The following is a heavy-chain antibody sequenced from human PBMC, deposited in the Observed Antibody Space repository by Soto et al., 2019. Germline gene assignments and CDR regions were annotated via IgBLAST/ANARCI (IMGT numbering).Heavy chain of an antibody. V-gene: IGHV3-30*18. CDR3: AKELRTYVLSDPLDI. CDR1: GFTFRNYG. J-gene: IGHJ3*02. Sequence: QVQLVESGGGVVQPGRSLRLSCAASGFTFRNYGMHWVRQAPGKGLEWVAVTSYDGSNTYYADSVKGRFTISRDNSKDALYLQMDSLSTEDTAVYFCAKELRTYVLSDPLDIWGQGTMITVSS. D-gene: IGHD2-21*02. CDR2: TSYDGSNT.